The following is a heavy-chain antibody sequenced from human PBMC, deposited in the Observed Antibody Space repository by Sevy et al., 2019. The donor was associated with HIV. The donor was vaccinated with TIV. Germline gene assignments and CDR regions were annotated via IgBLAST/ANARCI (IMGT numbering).Heavy chain of an antibody. CDR2: TKHDGSEK. CDR3: VIGGSSTTDI. D-gene: IGHD4-17*01. Sequence: GGSLRLSCAVSGFSFSDYWMSWVRQAPGKGLEWVAKTKHDGSEKYYVDSVKGRFTISRDNAKNSLYLQMNSLRAEDTAVYYCVIGGSSTTDIWGQGTMVTVSS. CDR1: GFSFSDYW. J-gene: IGHJ3*02. V-gene: IGHV3-7*01.